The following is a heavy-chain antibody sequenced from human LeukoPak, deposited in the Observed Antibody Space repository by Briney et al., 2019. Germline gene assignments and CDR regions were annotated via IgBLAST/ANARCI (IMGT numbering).Heavy chain of an antibody. CDR1: GYTFTGYY. D-gene: IGHD1-26*01. Sequence: GASVKVSCKASGYTFTGYYMHWVRQAPGQGLEWMGWISAYNGNTNYAQKLQGRVTMTTDTSTSTAYMELRSLRSDDTAVYYCARDISGRIAVGAPGTFDYWGQGTLVTVSS. V-gene: IGHV1-18*04. CDR3: ARDISGRIAVGAPGTFDY. J-gene: IGHJ4*02. CDR2: ISAYNGNT.